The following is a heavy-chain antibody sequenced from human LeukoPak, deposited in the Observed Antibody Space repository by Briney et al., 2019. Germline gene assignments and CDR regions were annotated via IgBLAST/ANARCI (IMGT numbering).Heavy chain of an antibody. CDR3: ARDVPHYDFWSGYYSSRYYYYGMDV. CDR1: GYTFTSYG. D-gene: IGHD3-3*01. V-gene: IGHV1-18*01. CDR2: ISAYNGNT. Sequence: ASVKVSCKGSGYTFTSYGISWVRQAPGQGLEWMGWISAYNGNTNYAQKLQGRVTMTTDTSTSTAYMELRSLRSDDTAVYYCARDVPHYDFWSGYYSSRYYYYGMDVWGQGTTVTVSS. J-gene: IGHJ6*02.